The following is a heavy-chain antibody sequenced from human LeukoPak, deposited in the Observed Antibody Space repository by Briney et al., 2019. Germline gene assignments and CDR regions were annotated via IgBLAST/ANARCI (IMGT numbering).Heavy chain of an antibody. D-gene: IGHD6-13*01. CDR3: PKDLYQQQLVPNWFDP. J-gene: IGHJ5*02. Sequence: GGSLRLSCAASGFTFSSYSMNWVRQAPGKGLEWVSSISSSSSYIYYADSVKGRFTISRDNAKNSLYLQMNSLRAKDTAVYYCPKDLYQQQLVPNWFDPWGQGTLVTVSS. CDR1: GFTFSSYS. V-gene: IGHV3-21*01. CDR2: ISSSSSYI.